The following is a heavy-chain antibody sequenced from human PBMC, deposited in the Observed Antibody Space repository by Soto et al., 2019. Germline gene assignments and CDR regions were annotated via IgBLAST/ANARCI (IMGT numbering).Heavy chain of an antibody. CDR1: NGSIGSYY. CDR2: IFYSGST. J-gene: IGHJ5*02. CDR3: ARLGGSSWYGWFDP. V-gene: IGHV4-59*08. Sequence: SETLSLTCTVSNGSIGSYYWTWIRQPPGKGLEWIGYIFYSGSTNYNPSLKSRVTISVDTSKNQFSLKLSSVTAADTAVYYCARLGGSSWYGWFDPWGQGTLVTVSS. D-gene: IGHD6-13*01.